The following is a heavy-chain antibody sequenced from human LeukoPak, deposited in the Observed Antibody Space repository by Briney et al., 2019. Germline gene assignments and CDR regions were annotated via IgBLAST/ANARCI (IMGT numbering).Heavy chain of an antibody. J-gene: IGHJ4*02. CDR3: AGGDFWSGYFY. CDR1: GGSISSGSYY. D-gene: IGHD3-3*01. V-gene: IGHV4-61*02. CDR2: IYTSGST. Sequence: PSETVSLTCTVSGGSISSGSYYWSWIRQPAGKGLEWIGRIYTSGSTNYNPSLKSRVTISVDTSKNQFSLKLSSVTAADTAVYYCAGGDFWSGYFYWGQGTLVTVSS.